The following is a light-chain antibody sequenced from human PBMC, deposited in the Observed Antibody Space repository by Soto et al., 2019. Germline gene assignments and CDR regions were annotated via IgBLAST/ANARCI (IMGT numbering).Light chain of an antibody. Sequence: QSVLTQPASVSGSPGQSITISCTGTSSDVGGYNYVSWYQQHPGKAPKLMIYEVSNRPSGVSNRFSGSKSGNTASLTISGLQADDEADYYCSSYTSSTSLLIFGAGTKVTVL. CDR2: EVS. V-gene: IGLV2-14*01. CDR1: SSDVGGYNY. CDR3: SSYTSSTSLLI. J-gene: IGLJ1*01.